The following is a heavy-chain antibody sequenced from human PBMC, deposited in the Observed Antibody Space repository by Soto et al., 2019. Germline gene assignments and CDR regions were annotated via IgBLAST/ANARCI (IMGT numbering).Heavy chain of an antibody. CDR1: GSDFSSYA. V-gene: IGHV3-30*18. Sequence: GGSLRLSCEASGSDFSSYAMHWVRQALGKGLEWVGVISYDGNYIYYADSVKGRFTISRDNSKNTLYVQVNSLRPEDTAVYYCAKGILSATIGPYAMDVWGQGTTVTVSS. J-gene: IGHJ6*02. D-gene: IGHD3-16*01. CDR3: AKGILSATIGPYAMDV. CDR2: ISYDGNYI.